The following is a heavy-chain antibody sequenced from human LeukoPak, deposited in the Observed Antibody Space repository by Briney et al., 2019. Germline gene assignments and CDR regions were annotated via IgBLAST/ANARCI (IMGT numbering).Heavy chain of an antibody. J-gene: IGHJ4*02. CDR2: FDPEDGET. V-gene: IGHV1-24*01. CDR3: ATLTYYDFWSGYSYYFDH. D-gene: IGHD3-3*01. Sequence: ASVKVSCKVSGYTLTELSMHWVRQAPGKGLEWMGGFDPEDGETIYAQKFQGRVTMTEDTSTDTAYMELSSLRSEDTAVYYCATLTYYDFWSGYSYYFDHWGQGTLVTVSS. CDR1: GYTLTELS.